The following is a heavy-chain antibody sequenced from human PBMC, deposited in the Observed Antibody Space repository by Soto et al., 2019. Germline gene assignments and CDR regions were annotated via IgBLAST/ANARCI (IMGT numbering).Heavy chain of an antibody. D-gene: IGHD1-1*01. CDR1: GGSFSGYY. CDR2: ITHSGGI. Sequence: QVQLQQWGAGLLKPSETLSLTCAVYGGSFSGYYWSWVRQPPGKGLEWIGEITHSGGINYNPSLKSRVTMSLDTYKNQFSLRLNSVSDADTAVYYCARLFAGATGNWYFDLWGRGTLVTVSS. V-gene: IGHV4-34*01. J-gene: IGHJ2*01. CDR3: ARLFAGATGNWYFDL.